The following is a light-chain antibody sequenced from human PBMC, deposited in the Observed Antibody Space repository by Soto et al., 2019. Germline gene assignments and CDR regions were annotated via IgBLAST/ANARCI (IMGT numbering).Light chain of an antibody. CDR3: SSYSSSSTWV. Sequence: QSALTQPASVSGSPGQSITTSCTGTSSDVGVYNYVSWYQQHPRKAPKLIIYELSFRPSGVSNRFSGSKSGNTASLTISGLQAEDEADYYCSSYSSSSTWVFGGGTKVTVL. CDR2: ELS. V-gene: IGLV2-14*01. J-gene: IGLJ3*02. CDR1: SSDVGVYNY.